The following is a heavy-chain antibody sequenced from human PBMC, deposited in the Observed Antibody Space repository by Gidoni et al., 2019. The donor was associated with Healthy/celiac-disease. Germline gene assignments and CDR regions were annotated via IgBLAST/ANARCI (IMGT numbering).Heavy chain of an antibody. Sequence: EVQLVESGGGLVQPGGSLRLSCAASGFTSSSHAMHWVRQAPGKGLEYVSAISSNGGSTYYANSVKGRFTISRDNSKNTLYLQMGSLRAEDMAVYYCARANSRQLVLSEYFQHWGQGTLVTVSS. CDR2: ISSNGGST. CDR3: ARANSRQLVLSEYFQH. D-gene: IGHD6-13*01. CDR1: GFTSSSHA. V-gene: IGHV3-64*01. J-gene: IGHJ1*01.